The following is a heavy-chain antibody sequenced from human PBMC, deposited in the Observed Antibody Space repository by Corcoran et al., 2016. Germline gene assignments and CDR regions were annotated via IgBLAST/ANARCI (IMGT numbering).Heavy chain of an antibody. Sequence: QVQLVQSGAEVKKPGASVKFSCNAYGYTFTSYGISWVRQAPGQGLEWVGWISAYNGTTNYAQKLQGRVTITTDTYTSTAYMELRSLRSDDTAVYYCAGDSGGRDRYIDPDYWGQGTLVTGSS. V-gene: IGHV1-18*01. CDR2: ISAYNGTT. CDR3: AGDSGGRDRYIDPDY. D-gene: IGHD3-16*02. CDR1: GYTFTSYG. J-gene: IGHJ4*02.